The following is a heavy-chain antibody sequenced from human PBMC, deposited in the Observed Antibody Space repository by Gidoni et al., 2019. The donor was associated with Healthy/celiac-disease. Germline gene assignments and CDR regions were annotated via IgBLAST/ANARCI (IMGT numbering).Heavy chain of an antibody. Sequence: QVQLVQSGAEVKKPGASVKVSCKASGYTFTRYYMHWVRQAPGQGLEWMGIINPRGGSTSYEQKFQGRVTMTRDTSTSTVYMELSSLRSEDTAVYYCARESGWVERRWNYYYYYGMDVWGQGTTVTVSS. CDR3: ARESGWVERRWNYYYYYGMDV. CDR1: GYTFTRYY. CDR2: INPRGGST. D-gene: IGHD1-1*01. V-gene: IGHV1-46*01. J-gene: IGHJ6*02.